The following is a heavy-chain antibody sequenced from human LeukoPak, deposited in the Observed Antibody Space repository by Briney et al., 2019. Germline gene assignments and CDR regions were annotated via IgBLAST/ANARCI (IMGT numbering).Heavy chain of an antibody. CDR2: SSGSGGSN. D-gene: IGHD2-8*02. J-gene: IGHJ3*02. CDR1: GVPFSSYA. Sequence: PGGSLRLSCAASGVPFSSYAMSWVRLPPGKGLDWDSVSSGSGGSNYYAESVKGRFTISRDNFKNTLYMQMNNLRAEDTAVSYCAKHSILITGRDDALDIWGQGTMVTVSS. V-gene: IGHV3-23*01. CDR3: AKHSILITGRDDALDI.